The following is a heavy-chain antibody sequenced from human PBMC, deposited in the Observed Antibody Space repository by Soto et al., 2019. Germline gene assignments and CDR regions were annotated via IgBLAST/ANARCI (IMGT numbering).Heavy chain of an antibody. CDR3: AKDPNQWIQLWLVDY. CDR2: ISYDGRNK. J-gene: IGHJ4*02. Sequence: QVQLVESGGGVVQPGRSLRLSCAASGFTFSSYGMHWVRQAPGKGLEWVAVISYDGRNKYYADSVKGRFTISRDNSKNTLYLQMHSLRAEDTAVYYCAKDPNQWIQLWLVDYWGQGTLVTVSS. V-gene: IGHV3-30*18. D-gene: IGHD5-18*01. CDR1: GFTFSSYG.